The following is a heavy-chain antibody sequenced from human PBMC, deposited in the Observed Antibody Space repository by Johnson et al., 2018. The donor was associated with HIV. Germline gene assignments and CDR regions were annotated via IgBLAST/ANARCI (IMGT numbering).Heavy chain of an antibody. V-gene: IGHV3-13*01. D-gene: IGHD2-2*01. CDR1: EFTFSNYD. J-gene: IGHJ3*02. CDR3: ARVAPAHDAFDI. CDR2: IGTAGDT. Sequence: MLLVESGGGLVQPGGSLRLSCAASEFTFSNYDMHWVRQATGKGLEWVSAIGTAGDTYYPGSVKGRFTISRENAENSLYLQMNSLRAGDTAVYYCARVAPAHDAFDIWGQGTMVTVSS.